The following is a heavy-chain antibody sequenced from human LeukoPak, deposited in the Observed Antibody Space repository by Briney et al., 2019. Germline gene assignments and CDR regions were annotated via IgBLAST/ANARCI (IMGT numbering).Heavy chain of an antibody. CDR2: ISGSGGST. CDR1: GFTFSSYG. J-gene: IGHJ4*02. V-gene: IGHV3-23*01. CDR3: AKSERGPLKY. Sequence: GGTLRLSCAASGFTFSSYGMSWVRQAPGKGLEWVSAISGSGGSTYYADSVKGRFAISRDNSKNTQYLQMNSLRAEDTAVYYCAKSERGPLKYWGQGTLVTVSS.